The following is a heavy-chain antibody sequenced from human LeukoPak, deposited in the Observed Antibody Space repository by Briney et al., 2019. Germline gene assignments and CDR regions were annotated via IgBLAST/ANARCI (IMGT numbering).Heavy chain of an antibody. Sequence: GGSLRLSCAASGFSFSSCAMTWVRQAPGKGLEWVSGIGASGGSTYYADPVKGRFTISRDNSKNTLYLQMNSLRAEDTALYYCAKGWTSGYGDWGQGTVVTVSS. J-gene: IGHJ3*01. CDR1: GFSFSSCA. CDR2: IGASGGST. D-gene: IGHD5-12*01. CDR3: AKGWTSGYGD. V-gene: IGHV3-23*01.